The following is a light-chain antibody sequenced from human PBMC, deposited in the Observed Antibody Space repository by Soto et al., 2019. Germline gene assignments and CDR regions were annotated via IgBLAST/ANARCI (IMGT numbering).Light chain of an antibody. J-gene: IGKJ1*01. Sequence: EIVFTDSRATLHLYKGERATLSCRASQSVSSYLAWYQQKPGQAPRLLIYDASNRATGIPARFSGSGSGTDFTLTISSLEPEDFAVYYCQQRSNWPVTFGQGTKVDI. CDR1: QSVSSY. CDR3: QQRSNWPVT. CDR2: DAS. V-gene: IGKV3-11*01.